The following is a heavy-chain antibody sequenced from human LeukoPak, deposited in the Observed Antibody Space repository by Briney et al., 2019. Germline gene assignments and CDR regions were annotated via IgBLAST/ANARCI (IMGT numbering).Heavy chain of an antibody. CDR3: ARVAYCSGGSCYSYFDY. CDR1: GFTFSSYG. V-gene: IGHV3-30*02. D-gene: IGHD2-15*01. CDR2: IRYDGSNK. J-gene: IGHJ4*02. Sequence: GGSLRLSCAASGFTFSSYGMHWVRQAPGKGLEWVAFIRYDGSNKYYADSVKGRFTISRDNSKNTLYLQMNSLRAEDTAVYYCARVAYCSGGSCYSYFDYWGQGTLVTVSS.